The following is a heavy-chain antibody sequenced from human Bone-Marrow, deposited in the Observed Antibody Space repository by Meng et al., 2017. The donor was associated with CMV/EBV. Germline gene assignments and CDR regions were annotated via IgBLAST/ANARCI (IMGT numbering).Heavy chain of an antibody. V-gene: IGHV1-2*02. Sequence: ASVKVSCKASGYTFTGYYMHWVRQAPGQGLEWMGWINPNSGGTNYAQKFQGRVTMTRDTSISTAYMELSRLRSDDAAVYYCARAPPRFRGWFDPWGHGTLVTVSS. CDR3: ARAPPRFRGWFDP. D-gene: IGHD1-26*01. CDR1: GYTFTGYY. J-gene: IGHJ5*02. CDR2: INPNSGGT.